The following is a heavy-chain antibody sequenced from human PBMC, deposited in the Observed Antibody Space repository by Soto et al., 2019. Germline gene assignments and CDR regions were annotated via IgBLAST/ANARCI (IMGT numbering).Heavy chain of an antibody. CDR3: AKGGIVVYYYYGMDV. J-gene: IGHJ6*02. Sequence: GGSLRLSCAASGFTLSSYAMSWVRQAPGKGLEWVSAISGSGGSTYYADSVKGRFTISRDNSKNTLYLQMNSLRAEDTAVYYCAKGGIVVYYYYGMDVWGQGTTVTVSS. CDR2: ISGSGGST. CDR1: GFTLSSYA. V-gene: IGHV3-23*01. D-gene: IGHD1-26*01.